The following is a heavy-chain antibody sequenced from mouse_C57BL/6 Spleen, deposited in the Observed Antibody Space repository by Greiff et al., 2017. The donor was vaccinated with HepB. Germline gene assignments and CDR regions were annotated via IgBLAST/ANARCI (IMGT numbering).Heavy chain of an antibody. Sequence: VKLQESGPELVKPGASVKISCKASGYAFSSSWMNWVKQRPGKGLEWIGRIYPGDGDTNYNGKFKGKATLTADKSSSTAYMQLSSLTSEDSAVYFCARHYGSSYDWGQGTTLTVSS. V-gene: IGHV1-82*01. J-gene: IGHJ2*01. CDR1: GYAFSSSW. CDR3: ARHYGSSYD. D-gene: IGHD1-1*01. CDR2: IYPGDGDT.